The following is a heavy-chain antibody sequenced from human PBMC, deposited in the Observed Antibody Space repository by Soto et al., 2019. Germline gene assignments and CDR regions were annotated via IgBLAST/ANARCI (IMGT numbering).Heavy chain of an antibody. D-gene: IGHD6-19*01. CDR3: AQGTLPGIGVAAFDS. CDR2: IYWDDDK. J-gene: IGHJ4*02. V-gene: IGHV2-5*02. CDR1: GFSLSTSGVA. Sequence: KESGPTLVKPTQTLTLTCTFSGFSLSTSGVAVGWIRQPPGKALEWLTVIYWDDDKRYSPSLKSRLTITKDTSKNQVVLTMTNMDPVDTATYYCAQGTLPGIGVAAFDSWGQGTLVTVSS.